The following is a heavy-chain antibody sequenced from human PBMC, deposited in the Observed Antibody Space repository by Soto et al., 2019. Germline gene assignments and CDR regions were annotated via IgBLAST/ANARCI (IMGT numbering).Heavy chain of an antibody. D-gene: IGHD5-18*01. CDR2: ISYGGST. CDR1: GGSINSGGYC. Sequence: QVQLQESGPGLVKPSQTLSLTCTVSGGSINSGGYCWSWIRQHPGKGLDWIGCISYGGSTSYNPSPXSXXTISVDTSKNQFSLKLTSLTAADTALYYCSRGILVWGQGALITVSS. V-gene: IGHV4-31*03. CDR3: SRGILV. J-gene: IGHJ4*02.